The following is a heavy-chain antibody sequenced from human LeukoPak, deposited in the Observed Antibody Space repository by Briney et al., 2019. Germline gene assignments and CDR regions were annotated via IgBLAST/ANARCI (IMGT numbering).Heavy chain of an antibody. Sequence: TSETLSLTCTVSGGSISGFYWSWIRQPPGKGLEWIGHIYYSGSTSYNPSIKSRVTISVDTSKNQFSLTLTSVTAADTAVYYCARSGSTAFDYWGQGTLVTVSS. CDR1: GGSISGFY. CDR2: IYYSGST. D-gene: IGHD1-26*01. J-gene: IGHJ4*02. V-gene: IGHV4-59*01. CDR3: ARSGSTAFDY.